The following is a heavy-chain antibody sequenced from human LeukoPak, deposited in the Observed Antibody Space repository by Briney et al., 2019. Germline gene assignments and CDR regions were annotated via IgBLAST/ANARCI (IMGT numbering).Heavy chain of an antibody. Sequence: AASVKVSCKASGGTFSSYAISWVRQAPGQGLEWMGGIIPIFGTANYAQKFQGRVTITADESTSTAYMELSSLRSEDMAVYYCARGSNYAFDIWGQGTMVTVAS. D-gene: IGHD1-26*01. CDR2: IIPIFGTA. CDR3: ARGSNYAFDI. V-gene: IGHV1-69*01. CDR1: GGTFSSYA. J-gene: IGHJ3*02.